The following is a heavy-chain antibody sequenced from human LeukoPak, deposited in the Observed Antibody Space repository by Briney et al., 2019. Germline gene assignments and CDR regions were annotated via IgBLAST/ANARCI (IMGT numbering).Heavy chain of an antibody. Sequence: PGGSLRLSCAASGFTFSSYWMHRVRQAPGKGLVWVSRVNSDGSSTSYVDSVKGRFTISRDNSKNSLYLQMNSLRIEDTAFYYCAKDIIGYAPLWGQGTLVTVSS. J-gene: IGHJ4*02. D-gene: IGHD2-8*01. CDR2: VNSDGSST. CDR1: GFTFSSYW. V-gene: IGHV3-74*01. CDR3: AKDIIGYAPL.